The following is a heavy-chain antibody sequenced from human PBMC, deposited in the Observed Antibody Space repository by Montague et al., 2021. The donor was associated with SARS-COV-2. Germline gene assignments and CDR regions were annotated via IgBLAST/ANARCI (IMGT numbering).Heavy chain of an antibody. CDR1: GFTSSSYE. D-gene: IGHD3-9*01. Sequence: SLRLSCAASGFTSSSYEMNWVRQAPGKGLEWVSYISSSGSTIYYADSVKGRFTISRDNAKNSLYLQMNSLRAEDTAVYYCARVEGWTDYYDILTGYSRNFDYWGQGTLVTVSS. CDR2: ISSSGSTI. J-gene: IGHJ4*02. V-gene: IGHV3-48*03. CDR3: ARVEGWTDYYDILTGYSRNFDY.